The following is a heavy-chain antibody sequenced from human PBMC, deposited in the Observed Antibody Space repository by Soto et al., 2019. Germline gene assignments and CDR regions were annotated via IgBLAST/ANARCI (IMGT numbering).Heavy chain of an antibody. CDR2: INHSGST. V-gene: IGHV4-34*01. D-gene: IGHD5-18*01. CDR3: ARVFSGLTAMVRTFDY. J-gene: IGHJ4*02. Sequence: QVQLQQWGAGLLKPSETLSLTCAVYGGSFSGYYWSWIRQPPGKGLEWIGEINHSGSTNYNPSLKRRVTISVDTSKNQFSLKLSSVTAADTAVYYCARVFSGLTAMVRTFDYWGQGTLVTVSS. CDR1: GGSFSGYY.